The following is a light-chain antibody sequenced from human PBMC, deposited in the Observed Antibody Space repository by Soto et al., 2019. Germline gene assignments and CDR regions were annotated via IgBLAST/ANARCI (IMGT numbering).Light chain of an antibody. V-gene: IGKV3-15*01. CDR1: RSVGSN. J-gene: IGKJ1*01. CDR3: RQAGS. Sequence: EIVVTQSPATLSVSPGERATLSCRASRSVGSNLAWYQQKPGQAPRLLIYGASTRATGSPARFIGSGSGTEFTPTISSVQSEDFGVYYCRQAGSFGQGTKVEIK. CDR2: GAS.